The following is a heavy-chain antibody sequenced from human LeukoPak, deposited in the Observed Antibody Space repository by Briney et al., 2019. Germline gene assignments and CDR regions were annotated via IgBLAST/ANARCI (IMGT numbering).Heavy chain of an antibody. D-gene: IGHD3-22*01. Sequence: GGSLRLSCAASGFTFSSYEMNWVRQAPGKGLEWVSYISSSGSTIYYADSVKGRFTISRDNAKNSLYLQMNSLRAEDTAVYYSAAGLDYYDSSGFDYWGQGTLVTVSS. CDR2: ISSSGSTI. CDR3: AAGLDYYDSSGFDY. J-gene: IGHJ4*02. CDR1: GFTFSSYE. V-gene: IGHV3-48*03.